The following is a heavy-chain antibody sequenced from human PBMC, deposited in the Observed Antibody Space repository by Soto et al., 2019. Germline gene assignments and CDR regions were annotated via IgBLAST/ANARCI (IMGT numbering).Heavy chain of an antibody. CDR3: AERNGLAHLDD. V-gene: IGHV3-23*01. CDR2: ISGSAGST. D-gene: IGHD2-8*01. Sequence: GWSLRLSCAASGFTFSSYAMSWVRQAPGKGLVWVSVISGSAGSTFYADSGEGRLTIPIDDSKGTLYLPMNSLSAEATAVYYCAERNGLAHLDDWCQGSLVTV. CDR1: GFTFSSYA. J-gene: IGHJ4*02.